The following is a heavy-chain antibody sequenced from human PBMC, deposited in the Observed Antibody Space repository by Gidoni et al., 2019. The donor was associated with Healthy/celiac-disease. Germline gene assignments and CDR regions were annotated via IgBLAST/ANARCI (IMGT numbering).Heavy chain of an antibody. V-gene: IGHV3-66*01. Sequence: EVQLVESGGGLVQPGGSLRVSCAASGFTVSSNYMSWFRQAPGKGLEWVSVIYSGGSTYYADSVKGRFTISRDNSKNPLYLQMNSLRAEDTAVYYCARDSIVRGRQLHAFDIWGQGTMVTVSS. J-gene: IGHJ3*02. CDR2: IYSGGST. CDR3: ARDSIVRGRQLHAFDI. D-gene: IGHD3-10*02. CDR1: GFTVSSNY.